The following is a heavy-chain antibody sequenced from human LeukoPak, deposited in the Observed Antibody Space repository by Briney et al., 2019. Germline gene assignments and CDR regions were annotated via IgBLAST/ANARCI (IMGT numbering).Heavy chain of an antibody. D-gene: IGHD4-17*01. CDR1: GFTFSSYE. V-gene: IGHV3-48*03. J-gene: IGHJ2*01. Sequence: PGGSLRLSCAASGFTFSSYEMNWVRQAPGKGLEWVSYISSSGSTIYYADSVKGRFTISRDNAKNSLYLQMNSLRAEDTALYYCAKLRGDGDSNWYFDLWGRGTLVTVSS. CDR2: ISSSGSTI. CDR3: AKLRGDGDSNWYFDL.